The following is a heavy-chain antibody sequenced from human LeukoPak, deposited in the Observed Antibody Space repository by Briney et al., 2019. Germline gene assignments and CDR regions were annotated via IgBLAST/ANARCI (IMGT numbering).Heavy chain of an antibody. Sequence: GGSLRLSCAASGCSFSAYWMSWVRQAPGKGLEWVANIKVDGTEKYYVDSVKGRFTISRDNAKNSLSLQMSGLRAEDTAVYYCARDWNGSGTAFDHWGQGTLVTVSS. CDR1: GCSFSAYW. V-gene: IGHV3-7*05. J-gene: IGHJ4*02. CDR3: ARDWNGSGTAFDH. CDR2: IKVDGTEK. D-gene: IGHD1-1*01.